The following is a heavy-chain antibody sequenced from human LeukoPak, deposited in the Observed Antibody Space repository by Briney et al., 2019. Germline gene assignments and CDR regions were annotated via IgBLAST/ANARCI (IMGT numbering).Heavy chain of an antibody. D-gene: IGHD3-10*01. V-gene: IGHV4-61*02. CDR2: IYRPGST. Sequence: PSETLSLTCNVSGASISRGRYYWSWIRQPAGKGLEWIGRIYRPGSTNYNPSLKSRVTMSVDTSKNQLSLKLSSVTAADTAVYYCATDGMVRGPDAWFDSWGQGTLVTVSS. J-gene: IGHJ5*01. CDR3: ATDGMVRGPDAWFDS. CDR1: GASISRGRYY.